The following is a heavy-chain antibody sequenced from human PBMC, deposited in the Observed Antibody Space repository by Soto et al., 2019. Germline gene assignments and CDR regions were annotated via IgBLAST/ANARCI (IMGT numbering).Heavy chain of an antibody. CDR3: AKGARITMIVVVPRRPDAFDI. V-gene: IGHV3-7*03. CDR1: GFTFSNYW. J-gene: IGHJ3*02. CDR2: INQDGSGT. D-gene: IGHD3-22*01. Sequence: PGGSLRLSCVASGFTFSNYWMSWVRQAPGKGLEWVANINQDGSGTYYLESVKGRFTISRDNSKNTLYLQMNSLRAEDTAVYYCAKGARITMIVVVPRRPDAFDIWGQGTMVTVSS.